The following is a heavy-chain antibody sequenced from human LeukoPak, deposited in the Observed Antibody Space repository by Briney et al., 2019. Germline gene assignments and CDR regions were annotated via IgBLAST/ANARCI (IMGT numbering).Heavy chain of an antibody. V-gene: IGHV1-8*01. CDR2: MNPNSGNA. CDR3: ARDGSGTYWAYYNWFDP. J-gene: IGHJ5*02. D-gene: IGHD3-10*01. CDR1: GYTFTSYD. Sequence: ASVKVSCKTSGYTFTSYDINWVRQATGQGLEWMGWMNPNSGNAGYAQKFQGRVTMTRNTSISTAYMELSNLRPEDTAVYYCARDGSGTYWAYYNWFDPWGQGTLVTVSS.